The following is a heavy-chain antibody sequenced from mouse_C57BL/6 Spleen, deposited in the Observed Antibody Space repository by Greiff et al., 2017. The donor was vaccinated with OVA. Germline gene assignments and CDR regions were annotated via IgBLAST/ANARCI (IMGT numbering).Heavy chain of an antibody. CDR1: GYTFTSYG. CDR2: IYPRSGNT. V-gene: IGHV1-81*01. CDR3: ASLETMITSFDY. J-gene: IGHJ2*01. D-gene: IGHD2-4*01. Sequence: QVQLKESGAELARPGASVKLSCKASGYTFTSYGISWVKQRTGQGLEWIGEIYPRSGNTYYNEKFKGNATLTADKSSSPAYMELRSLTSEDSAVYFCASLETMITSFDYWGQGTTLTVS.